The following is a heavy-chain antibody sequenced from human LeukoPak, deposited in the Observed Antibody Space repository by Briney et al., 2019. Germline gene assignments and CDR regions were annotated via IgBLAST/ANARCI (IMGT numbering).Heavy chain of an antibody. V-gene: IGHV3-74*01. D-gene: IGHD3-16*01. Sequence: GGSLRLSCAASGFTFSTYWMHWVRQAPGKGLVWVSRIKNDGSGTTYADSVKGRFTISRDNAKNTLYLQMNSLRAEDTAVYYCARGLPAFGPVAGHYGGQGTLVTVS. J-gene: IGHJ4*02. CDR2: IKNDGSGT. CDR1: GFTFSTYW. CDR3: ARGLPAFGPVAGHY.